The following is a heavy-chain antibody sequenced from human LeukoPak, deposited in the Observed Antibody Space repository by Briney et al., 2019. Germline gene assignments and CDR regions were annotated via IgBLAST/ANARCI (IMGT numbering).Heavy chain of an antibody. Sequence: GGSLRLSCAASGFTFDDYAMHWVRQAPGKGLEWVSGISWNSGSIGYADSVKGRFTISRDNAKNSLYLQMNSLRAEDTALYYCAKDGTPDYDILTGYYGYWGQGTLVTVSS. J-gene: IGHJ4*02. D-gene: IGHD3-9*01. CDR1: GFTFDDYA. V-gene: IGHV3-9*01. CDR3: AKDGTPDYDILTGYYGY. CDR2: ISWNSGSI.